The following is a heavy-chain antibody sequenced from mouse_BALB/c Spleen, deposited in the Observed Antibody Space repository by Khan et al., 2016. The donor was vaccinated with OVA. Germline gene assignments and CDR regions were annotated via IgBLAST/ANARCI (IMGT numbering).Heavy chain of an antibody. CDR1: GYSITSDYA. CDR3: ARSVTITTVVATDFDY. Sequence: EVQLQESGPGLVKPSQSLSLTCTVTGYSITSDYAWNWIRQFPGNKLEWVGYISYIGRTSYNPSLKSRISITRDTSKTQFFLQLSSVTTEDTATYYGARSVTITTVVATDFDYWGQGTTLTVSS. CDR2: ISYIGRT. J-gene: IGHJ2*01. V-gene: IGHV3-2*02. D-gene: IGHD1-1*01.